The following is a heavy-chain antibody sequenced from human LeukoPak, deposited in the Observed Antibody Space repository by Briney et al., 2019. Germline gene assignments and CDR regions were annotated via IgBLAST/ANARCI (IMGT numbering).Heavy chain of an antibody. CDR2: INHSGST. D-gene: IGHD6-13*01. CDR1: GGSFGGYY. CDR3: ASSRAYYFDY. J-gene: IGHJ4*02. V-gene: IGHV4-34*01. Sequence: SETLSLTCAVYGGSFGGYYWSWIRQPPGKGLEWIGEINHSGSTNYNPSLKSRVTISVDTSKNQFSLKLSSVTAADTAVYYCASSRAYYFDYWGQGTLVTVSS.